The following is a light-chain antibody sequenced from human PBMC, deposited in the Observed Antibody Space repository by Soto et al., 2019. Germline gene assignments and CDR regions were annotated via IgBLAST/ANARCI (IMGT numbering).Light chain of an antibody. J-gene: IGKJ4*02. CDR1: QTIAKY. CDR3: QQSYSTPRT. V-gene: IGKV1-39*01. CDR2: TAS. Sequence: DIRMTQSPSSLSASVGDTVTITCRASQTIAKYLNWYQQKPGKAPTLLIYTASTLQTGVPSRFSGTGSGTDFTLTVNSLQPEDSATYYCQQSYSTPRTFGRGTKVEIK.